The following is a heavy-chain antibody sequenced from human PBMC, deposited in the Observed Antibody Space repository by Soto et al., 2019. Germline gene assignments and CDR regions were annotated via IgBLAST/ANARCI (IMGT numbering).Heavy chain of an antibody. Sequence: QVQLQESGPGLVKPSEILSVTCTVSGGSISSYYWSWIRQPRGKGLEWIGYIYYSGSTNYNPSLKSRVTISVDTSKNQFSLKLSSVTAADTAVYYCARAYAYYFDYWGQGTLVTVSS. CDR2: IYYSGST. CDR1: GGSISSYY. CDR3: ARAYAYYFDY. J-gene: IGHJ4*02. V-gene: IGHV4-59*01.